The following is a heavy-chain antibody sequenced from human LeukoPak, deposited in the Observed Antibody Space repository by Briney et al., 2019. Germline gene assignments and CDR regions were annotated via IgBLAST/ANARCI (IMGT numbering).Heavy chain of an antibody. Sequence: ASVKVSCKASGYTFTDYYMHWVRQAPGQGLEWMGWINTNTGNPTYAQGFTGRFVFSLDTSVSTAYLQISSLKAEDTAVYYCARLGIVGAPNWGQGTLVTVSS. D-gene: IGHD1-26*01. J-gene: IGHJ1*01. V-gene: IGHV7-4-1*02. CDR2: INTNTGNP. CDR1: GYTFTDYY. CDR3: ARLGIVGAPN.